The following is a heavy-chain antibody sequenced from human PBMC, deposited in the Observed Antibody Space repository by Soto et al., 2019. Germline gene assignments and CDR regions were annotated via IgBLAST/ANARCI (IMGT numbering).Heavy chain of an antibody. J-gene: IGHJ4*02. D-gene: IGHD1-7*01. Sequence: QVQLQQWGVGLLKPSETLSLTCAVSGGSFSGYYWSWIRQPPGKGLEWIGEMNDSGNTKYNASLESRVAISVDTSKGHFSLTLTSVTAADTAVYYCASPRWNYIYWGQGTLVAVSS. CDR1: GGSFSGYY. CDR3: ASPRWNYIY. V-gene: IGHV4-34*01. CDR2: MNDSGNT.